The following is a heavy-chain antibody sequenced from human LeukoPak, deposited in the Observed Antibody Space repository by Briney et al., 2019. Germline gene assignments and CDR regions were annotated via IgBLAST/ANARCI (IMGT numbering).Heavy chain of an antibody. D-gene: IGHD3-10*01. CDR2: IYHSGST. CDR1: GGSISSGGYS. V-gene: IGHV4-30-2*01. J-gene: IGHJ5*02. Sequence: SETLSLTCAVSGGSISSGGYSWSWIRQPPGKGLEWIGYIYHSGSTYYNPSLKSRVTISVDRSKNQFSLKLSSVTGADTAVYYCAGAQVWSGNWFDPWGQGTLVTVSS. CDR3: AGAQVWSGNWFDP.